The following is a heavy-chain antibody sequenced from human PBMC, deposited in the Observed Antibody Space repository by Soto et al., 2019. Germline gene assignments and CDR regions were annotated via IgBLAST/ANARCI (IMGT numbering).Heavy chain of an antibody. J-gene: IGHJ4*02. Sequence: GGFLTLSCAASGFTFYSYWMSWVRPAPGKGLQWVASINKDGTEQHYVGSVRGRFTVSRDNVRNSMYLQVNSLRAEDTAVYYWARDHTSTGITGDNWGQGSLVTVSS. CDR1: GFTFYSYW. V-gene: IGHV3-7*01. D-gene: IGHD6-13*01. CDR3: ARDHTSTGITGDN. CDR2: INKDGTEQ.